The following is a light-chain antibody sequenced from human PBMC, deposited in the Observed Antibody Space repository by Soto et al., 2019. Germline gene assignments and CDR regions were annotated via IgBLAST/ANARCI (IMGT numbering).Light chain of an antibody. J-gene: IGKJ1*01. V-gene: IGKV1-39*01. CDR2: AAS. Sequence: DIQMTQSPSSLSASVGDRVTITCRASQSISSYLNWYQQKPGKAPKVLIYAASSLQSGVPSRFSFSGSGTDFTLTISSLQPEDFATYYCQQSYTTPRTFGQGTKVEVK. CDR3: QQSYTTPRT. CDR1: QSISSY.